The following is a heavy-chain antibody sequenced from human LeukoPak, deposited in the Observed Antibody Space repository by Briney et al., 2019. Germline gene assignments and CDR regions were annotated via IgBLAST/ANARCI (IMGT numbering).Heavy chain of an antibody. D-gene: IGHD6-25*01. CDR2: INSDGSST. J-gene: IGHJ5*02. V-gene: IGHV3-74*01. Sequence: GGSLRLSCAASGSAFRRNWMHWVRQAPGKGLVWVSGINSDGSSTTYADSVKGRFTISRDNAMDTLYLQMNSLRAEDTALYYCARPAGYSSGWYGHWGQGTLVTVSS. CDR3: ARPAGYSSGWYGH. CDR1: GSAFRRNW.